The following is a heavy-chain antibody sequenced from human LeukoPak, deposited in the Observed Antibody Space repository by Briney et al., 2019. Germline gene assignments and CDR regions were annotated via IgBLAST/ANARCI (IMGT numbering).Heavy chain of an antibody. CDR2: IAYDGSSK. V-gene: IGHV3-30*04. Sequence: GGSLRLSCAASGFSFSDYAMHWVHQAPDKGLEWVAVIAYDGSSKFYADSVKGRFTISRDPSKNTLYLQMSSLRAEDTAMYYCATDPRQYGSGTYLEYFHHWGQGTLVTVSS. J-gene: IGHJ1*01. CDR1: GFSFSDYA. CDR3: ATDPRQYGSGTYLEYFHH. D-gene: IGHD3-10*01.